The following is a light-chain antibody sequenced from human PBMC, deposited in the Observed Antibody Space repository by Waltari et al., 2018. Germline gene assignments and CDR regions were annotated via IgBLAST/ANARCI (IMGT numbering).Light chain of an antibody. J-gene: IGLJ1*01. V-gene: IGLV3-19*01. CDR1: SLRSYY. CDR2: GKN. Sequence: SSELTQDPAVSVALGQTVRITCQGDSLRSYYASWYQQKPGQAPVLVIHGKNNRPSGIPDRFSGSSSGNTASLTITGAQAEDEADYYCNSRDSSGNYYVFGTGTKVTVL. CDR3: NSRDSSGNYYV.